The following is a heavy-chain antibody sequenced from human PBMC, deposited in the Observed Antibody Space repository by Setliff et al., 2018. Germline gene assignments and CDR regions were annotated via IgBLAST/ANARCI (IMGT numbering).Heavy chain of an antibody. Sequence: SVKVSCKASGDSFNNYAISWVRQAPGQGLEWMGGIIPMFGTPAYAQKFQDRVTITTDESTSTAYMKLDSLRSEDTAVYYCARSPAVLGIVYLDPWGQGTLVTVSS. CDR2: IIPMFGTP. CDR3: ARSPAVLGIVYLDP. V-gene: IGHV1-69*05. CDR1: GDSFNNYA. J-gene: IGHJ5*02. D-gene: IGHD2-15*01.